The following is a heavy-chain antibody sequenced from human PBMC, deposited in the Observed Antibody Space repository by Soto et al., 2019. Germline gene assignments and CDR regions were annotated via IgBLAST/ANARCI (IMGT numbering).Heavy chain of an antibody. J-gene: IGHJ4*01. CDR3: ARHNWNSY. V-gene: IGHV3-74*01. CDR1: GFTFSSYW. Sequence: EVQLVESGGGLVQPGGSVRLSCAASGFTFSSYWMHWVRQAPGKGLMWVSRIHNDGSTTRYADSVKGRFTISRDNAKNTLYLQMSSLRVEDTAVYYCARHNWNSYWGQVTLVTVSS. CDR2: IHNDGSTT. D-gene: IGHD1-7*01.